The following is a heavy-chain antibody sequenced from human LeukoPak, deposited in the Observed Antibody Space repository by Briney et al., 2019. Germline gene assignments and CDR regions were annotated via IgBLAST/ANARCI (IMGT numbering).Heavy chain of an antibody. CDR3: AKEGAAIFGVVIRHDY. D-gene: IGHD3-3*01. CDR1: GFTFSSYE. CDR2: ISSSGSTI. Sequence: GGSLRLSCAASGFTFSSYEMNWVRQAPGKGLEWVSYISSSGSTIYYADSVKGRFTISRDNAKNSLYLQMNSLRAEDTAVYYCAKEGAAIFGVVIRHDYWGQGTLVTVSS. V-gene: IGHV3-48*03. J-gene: IGHJ4*02.